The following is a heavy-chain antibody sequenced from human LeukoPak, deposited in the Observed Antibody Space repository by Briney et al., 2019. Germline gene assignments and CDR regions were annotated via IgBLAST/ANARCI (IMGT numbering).Heavy chain of an antibody. V-gene: IGHV1-24*01. CDR2: FDPEDGET. Sequence: GASVKVSCKVSGYTLTELSMHWVRQAPGKGLEWMGGFDPEDGETICAQKFQGRVTMTEDTSTDTAYMELSSLRSEDTAVYYCATARVNSVGNVWFDPWGQGTLVTVSS. J-gene: IGHJ5*02. CDR1: GYTLTELS. D-gene: IGHD3-10*01. CDR3: ATARVNSVGNVWFDP.